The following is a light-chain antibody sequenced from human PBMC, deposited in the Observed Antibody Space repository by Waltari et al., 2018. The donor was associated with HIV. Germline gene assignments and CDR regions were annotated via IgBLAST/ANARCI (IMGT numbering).Light chain of an antibody. CDR2: GNS. V-gene: IGLV1-40*01. CDR1: SSNIGAGFD. Sequence: QAILTQPPSVSGAPGQRVTISCTGTSSNIGAGFDVPWYPHAPGTAPKLPIFGNSNRPAGVPGRFSACRFGTSASLTIAWLQADDEADYYCRSYDRTLSGFVFGSGTQVTV. J-gene: IGLJ1*01. CDR3: RSYDRTLSGFV.